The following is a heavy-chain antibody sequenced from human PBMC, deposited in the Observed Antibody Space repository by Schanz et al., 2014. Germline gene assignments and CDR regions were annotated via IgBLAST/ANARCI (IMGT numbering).Heavy chain of an antibody. CDR1: GFSFSSYT. CDR3: SKDKQGSRSDDS. CDR2: LSGDGGTT. J-gene: IGHJ5*01. D-gene: IGHD2-15*01. Sequence: EVQLVESGGGVVRPGGSLRLSCAASGFSFSSYTMSWVRQAPGKGLQWVSSLSGDGGTTHYADSVKGRFTISRDTPKNTLYLEMNRLRVDDTAVYYCSKDKQGSRSDDSWGQGTLVTVSS. V-gene: IGHV3-23*04.